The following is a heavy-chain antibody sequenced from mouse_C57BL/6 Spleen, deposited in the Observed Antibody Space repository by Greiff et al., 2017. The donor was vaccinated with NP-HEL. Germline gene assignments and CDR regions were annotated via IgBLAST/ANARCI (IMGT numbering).Heavy chain of an antibody. J-gene: IGHJ1*03. V-gene: IGHV3-5*01. Sequence: VQLKESGPGLVKPSQTVFLTCTVTGISITTGNYRWSWIRQFPGNKLEWIGYIYYSGTITYNPSLTSRTTITRDTPKNQFFLEMNSLTAEDTATYYCARYDGYYGWYFDVWGTGTTVTVSS. D-gene: IGHD2-3*01. CDR3: ARYDGYYGWYFDV. CDR2: IYYSGTI. CDR1: GISITTGNYR.